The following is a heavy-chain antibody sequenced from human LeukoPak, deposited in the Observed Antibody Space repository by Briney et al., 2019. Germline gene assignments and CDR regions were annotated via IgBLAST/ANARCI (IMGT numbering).Heavy chain of an antibody. D-gene: IGHD3-9*01. CDR1: GGSISSYY. Sequence: SETLSLTCTVPGGSISSYYWSWIRQPPGKGLEWFGYVYYSGSTNYNPSLKSRVTISVDTSKNQFSLKLSSVTAADTAVYYCARARYDILTGTSDAFDIWGQGTMVTVSS. CDR3: ARARYDILTGTSDAFDI. V-gene: IGHV4-59*01. J-gene: IGHJ3*02. CDR2: VYYSGST.